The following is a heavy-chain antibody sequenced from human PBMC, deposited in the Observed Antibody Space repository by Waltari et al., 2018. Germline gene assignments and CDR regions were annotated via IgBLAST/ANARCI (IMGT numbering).Heavy chain of an antibody. Sequence: EIQLVQSGGGLVQPGGSLRLSCAASGFNIYAYSLNWVRQAPGKGLEWVSYITGTSRTKFYADSVRGRFTISRDNAKNSLYLQMNSLRADDTAVYFCARPVRISGNYGLDVWGQGTTVIVSS. V-gene: IGHV3-48*01. CDR2: ITGTSRTK. J-gene: IGHJ6*02. CDR3: ARPVRISGNYGLDV. CDR1: GFNIYAYS.